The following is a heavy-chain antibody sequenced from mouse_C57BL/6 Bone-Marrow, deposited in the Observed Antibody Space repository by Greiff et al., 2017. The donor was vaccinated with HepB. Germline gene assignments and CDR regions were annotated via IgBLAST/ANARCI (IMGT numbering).Heavy chain of an antibody. J-gene: IGHJ2*01. CDR1: GYTFTSYG. Sequence: QVQLQQSGAELARPGASVKLSCKASGYTFTSYGISWVKQRTGQGLEWIGEIYPRSGNTYYNEKFKGKATLTADKSSSTAYMELRSLTSEDSAVYLCARSLHLLLRYYFDYWGQGTTLTVSS. CDR3: ARSLHLLLRYYFDY. D-gene: IGHD1-1*01. V-gene: IGHV1-81*01. CDR2: IYPRSGNT.